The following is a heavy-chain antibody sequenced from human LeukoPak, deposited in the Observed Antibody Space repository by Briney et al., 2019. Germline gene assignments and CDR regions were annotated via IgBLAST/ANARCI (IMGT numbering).Heavy chain of an antibody. J-gene: IGHJ4*02. CDR1: GFTFSSYA. D-gene: IGHD3-22*01. CDR3: ARRGPYYYDSSGYSFDY. CDR2: ISYDGSNK. V-gene: IGHV3-30-3*01. Sequence: GGSLRLSCAASGFTFSSYAMHWVRQAPGKGLEWVAVISYDGSNKYYADSVKGRFTISRDNTKNSLYLQMNSLRAEDTAVYYCARRGPYYYDSSGYSFDYWGQGTLVTVPS.